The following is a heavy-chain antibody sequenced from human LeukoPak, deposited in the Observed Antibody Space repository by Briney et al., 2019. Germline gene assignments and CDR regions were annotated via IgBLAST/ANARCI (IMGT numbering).Heavy chain of an antibody. Sequence: SETLSLTCTVSGGSISSYYWSWIRQPPGKGLEWIGYIYNSGSTNYNPSLKPRVTISVDTSKNQFSLRLSSVTAADTAVYYCAGGYGSVSYFDYWGQGSMVTVSS. CDR1: GGSISSYY. D-gene: IGHD3-10*01. J-gene: IGHJ4*02. CDR3: AGGYGSVSYFDY. CDR2: IYNSGST. V-gene: IGHV4-59*08.